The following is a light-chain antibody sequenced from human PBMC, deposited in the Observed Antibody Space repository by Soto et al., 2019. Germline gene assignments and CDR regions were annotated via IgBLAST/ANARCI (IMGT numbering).Light chain of an antibody. V-gene: IGLV1-51*01. CDR2: DNN. Sequence: QSVLTQPPSVSEAPGQKVTISCSGASSNIGNNYVSWYQHLPGTSPKLLIYDNNKRPSGIPDRFSGSNYGTSATLGITGLQTGDEADYYCGTWDSILSGGIVVLGVCTQLT. J-gene: IGLJ7*01. CDR3: GTWDSILSGGIVV. CDR1: SSNIGNNY.